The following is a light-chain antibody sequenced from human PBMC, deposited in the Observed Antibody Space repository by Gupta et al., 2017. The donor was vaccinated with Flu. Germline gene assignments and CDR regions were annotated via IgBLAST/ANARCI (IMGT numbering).Light chain of an antibody. J-gene: IGKJ1*01. CDR3: QQSYVYPRS. CDR2: AAS. V-gene: IGKV1-39*01. Sequence: PSSLSASPGDRVTITCRASQNIDTDLNWYRQKLGKAPELLLYAASTLKSAIPSRFSGSGSGTDFTLTIIKLQPEDFATYFCQQSYVYPRSFGQGTAVEIK. CDR1: QNIDTD.